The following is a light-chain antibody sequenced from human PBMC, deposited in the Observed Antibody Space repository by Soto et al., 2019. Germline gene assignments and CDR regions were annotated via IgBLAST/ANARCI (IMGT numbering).Light chain of an antibody. V-gene: IGLV6-57*01. CDR2: EDD. CDR1: SGNIVSNY. J-gene: IGLJ2*01. CDR3: QSYDADIII. Sequence: NFMLTQPHSVSGSPGKTVTISCTRSSGNIVSNYVQWYQQRPGSSPTTVIFEDDDRPSGVPDRFSASLDTSTNSASLTISGLKHEDEADYYCQSYDADIIIFGGGTKLTVL.